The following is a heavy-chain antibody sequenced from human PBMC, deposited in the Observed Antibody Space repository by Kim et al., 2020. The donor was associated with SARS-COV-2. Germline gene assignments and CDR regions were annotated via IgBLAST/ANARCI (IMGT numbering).Heavy chain of an antibody. CDR2: IDPSDSYT. J-gene: IGHJ4*02. CDR1: GYSFTSYW. D-gene: IGHD3-22*01. Sequence: GESLKISCKGSGYSFTSYWISWVRQMPGKGLEWMGRIDPSDSYTNYSPSFQGHVTISADKSISTAYLQWSSLKASDTAMYYCARLNWGYYDSSGYYVPEDFDYWGQGTLVTVSS. V-gene: IGHV5-10-1*01. CDR3: ARLNWGYYDSSGYYVPEDFDY.